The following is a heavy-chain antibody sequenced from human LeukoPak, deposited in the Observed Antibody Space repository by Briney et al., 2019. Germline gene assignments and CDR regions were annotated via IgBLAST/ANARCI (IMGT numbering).Heavy chain of an antibody. CDR3: ARTQKSEVLLWFGKPPGRFDY. V-gene: IGHV4-4*02. CDR1: GGSISSSTW. CDR2: IYHSGST. J-gene: IGHJ4*02. D-gene: IGHD3-10*01. Sequence: PSETLSLTCAVSGGSISSSTWWSWVRQPPGKGLEWIGEIYHSGSTNYNPSLKSRVTISVDTSKNQFSLKLSSVTAADTAVYYCARTQKSEVLLWFGKPPGRFDYWGQGTLVTVSS.